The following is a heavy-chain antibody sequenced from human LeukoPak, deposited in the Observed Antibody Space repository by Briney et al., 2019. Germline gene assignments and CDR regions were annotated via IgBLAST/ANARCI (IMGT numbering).Heavy chain of an antibody. CDR3: ARVGSIAARPFDY. CDR1: GFTFQTYS. V-gene: IGHV3-53*01. CDR2: IYSGDST. J-gene: IGHJ4*02. Sequence: GGSLRLSCTVSGFTFQTYSMNWVRQAPGKGLEWVSVIYSGDSTYYADSVKGRFTISRDNSKNTLYLQMNSLRAEDTAVYYCARVGSIAARPFDYWGQGTLVTVSS. D-gene: IGHD6-6*01.